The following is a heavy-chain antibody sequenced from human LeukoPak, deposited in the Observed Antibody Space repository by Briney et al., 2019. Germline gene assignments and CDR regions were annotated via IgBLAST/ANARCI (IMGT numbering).Heavy chain of an antibody. V-gene: IGHV4-59*01. D-gene: IGHD6-13*01. Sequence: PSETLSLTCTVSGGSLSSYYWSWIRQPPGKGLEWIGYIYYSGSAKYSPSLKSRVTISVDTSKNQFSLKLSSVTAGDTAVYYCARAPGIAAAGTHFDFWGQGTLVTVSS. CDR3: ARAPGIAAAGTHFDF. CDR2: IYYSGSA. J-gene: IGHJ4*02. CDR1: GGSLSSYY.